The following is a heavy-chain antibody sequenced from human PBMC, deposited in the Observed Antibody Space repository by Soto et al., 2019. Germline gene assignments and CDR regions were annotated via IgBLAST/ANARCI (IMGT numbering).Heavy chain of an antibody. V-gene: IGHV3-7*05. CDR3: ARDEARNYGSGSYYSSDY. J-gene: IGHJ4*02. Sequence: EVQLVESGGGLVQPGGSLRLSCTASGFTFSSYWMSWVRQAPGKGLEWVANIKQDGSEKYYVDSVKGRFTISRDNAKNSLYLQMNSLRAEDTAVYYCARDEARNYGSGSYYSSDYWGQGTLVTVSS. CDR2: IKQDGSEK. D-gene: IGHD3-10*01. CDR1: GFTFSSYW.